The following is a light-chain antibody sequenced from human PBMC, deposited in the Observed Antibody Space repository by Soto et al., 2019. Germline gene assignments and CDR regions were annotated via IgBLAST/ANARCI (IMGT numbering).Light chain of an antibody. V-gene: IGKV1-5*03. CDR2: KAS. Sequence: DIPLTQSPSTLTGSVGDRVTITCRASQTISSWLAWYQQKPGKAPKLLIYKASTLKSGVPSRFSGSGSGTEFTLTISSLQPDDFATYYCQQYSSYSITFGQGTRLEIK. CDR1: QTISSW. J-gene: IGKJ5*01. CDR3: QQYSSYSIT.